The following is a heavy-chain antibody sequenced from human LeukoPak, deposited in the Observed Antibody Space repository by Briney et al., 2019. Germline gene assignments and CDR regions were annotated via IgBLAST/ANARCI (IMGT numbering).Heavy chain of an antibody. CDR1: GFTFSSYE. Sequence: PGGSXRLSCAASGFTFSSYEMNWVRQAPGKGLEWVSYISSSGSTIYYADSVKGRFTISRDNAKNSLYLQMNSLRAEDTAVYYCARDVAGIAYYFDYWGQGTLVTVSS. V-gene: IGHV3-48*03. D-gene: IGHD6-19*01. CDR2: ISSSGSTI. J-gene: IGHJ4*02. CDR3: ARDVAGIAYYFDY.